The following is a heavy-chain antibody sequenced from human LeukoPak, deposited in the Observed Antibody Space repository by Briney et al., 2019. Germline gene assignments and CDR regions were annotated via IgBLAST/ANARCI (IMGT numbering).Heavy chain of an antibody. CDR3: AREPPVDSSGYYSQGY. Sequence: SVKVSCKASGGTFSSYAISWVRQAPGQGLEWVGGIIPIFGTANYAQKFQGRVTITADESTSTAYMELSSLRSEDTAVYYCAREPPVDSSGYYSQGYWGQGTLVTVSS. D-gene: IGHD3-22*01. CDR1: GGTFSSYA. J-gene: IGHJ4*02. CDR2: IIPIFGTA. V-gene: IGHV1-69*13.